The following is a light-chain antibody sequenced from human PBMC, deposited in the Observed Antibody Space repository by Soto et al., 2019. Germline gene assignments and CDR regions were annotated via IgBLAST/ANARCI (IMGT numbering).Light chain of an antibody. V-gene: IGKV1-5*03. CDR1: QYIHNY. CDR3: QQSNNYPWT. CDR2: EAA. Sequence: DIQMTQSPSTLSASVGDRVTITCRASQYIHNYLAWYQQKPGEAPKLLIYEAANLESGVPSRFSGSGTGTDFTLTISSLQPDDFATYYCQQSNNYPWTFSQGTRVEI. J-gene: IGKJ1*01.